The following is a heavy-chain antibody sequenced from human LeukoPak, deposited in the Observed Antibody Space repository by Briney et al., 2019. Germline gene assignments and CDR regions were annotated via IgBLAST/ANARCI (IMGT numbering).Heavy chain of an antibody. V-gene: IGHV1-2*02. CDR1: GYTFTGSF. J-gene: IGHJ4*02. D-gene: IGHD1-7*01. CDR3: ARDPMSGTKRIDY. Sequence: GASVKVSCKASGYTFTGSFMHWVRQAPGQGLEWMGWINPDTGGTNYAQNFQGRVTTTRDTSISTAYMELGRLTSDDTAVYYCARDPMSGTKRIDYWGQGALVTVSS. CDR2: INPDTGGT.